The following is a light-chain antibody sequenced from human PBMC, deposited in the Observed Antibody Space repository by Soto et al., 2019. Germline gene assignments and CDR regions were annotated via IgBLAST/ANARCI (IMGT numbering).Light chain of an antibody. CDR2: EVS. CDR3: CSYASSSTYV. J-gene: IGLJ1*01. V-gene: IGLV2-23*02. Sequence: QSVLTQPASVSGSPGQSITISCTGTSSDVGSYNLVSWYQQHPGKAPKLMIYEVSKRPSGLSNRFSASKSGNTASLTISGLMAEDDADYYCCSYASSSTYVFGTGTKVTV. CDR1: SSDVGSYNL.